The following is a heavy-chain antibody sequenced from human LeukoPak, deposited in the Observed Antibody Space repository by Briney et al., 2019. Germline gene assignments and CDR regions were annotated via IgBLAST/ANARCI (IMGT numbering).Heavy chain of an antibody. CDR2: INPNSGGT. V-gene: IGHV1-2*02. Sequence: ASVKVSCKASGYTFTGYYIHWVRQAPGQGLEWMGWINPNSGGTNYAQKFQGRVTMTRDTSISTAYMELSRLRSDDTAVYYCARVIGGIVVVPAADVWGRGTTVTVSS. CDR1: GYTFTGYY. D-gene: IGHD2-2*01. J-gene: IGHJ6*02. CDR3: ARVIGGIVVVPAADV.